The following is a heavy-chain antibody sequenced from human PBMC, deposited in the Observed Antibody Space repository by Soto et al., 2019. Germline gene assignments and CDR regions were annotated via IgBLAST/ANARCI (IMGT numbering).Heavy chain of an antibody. CDR3: ARGGVGRRDGYKNDAFDI. J-gene: IGHJ3*02. CDR1: GFTFSSYW. CDR2: INSDGSST. V-gene: IGHV3-74*01. D-gene: IGHD5-12*01. Sequence: GGSLRLSCAASGFTFSSYWMHWVRQAPGKGLVWVSCINSDGSSTSYADSVKGRFTISRDNAKNTLYLQMNSLRAEDTAVYYCARGGVGRRDGYKNDAFDIWGQGTMVTVSS.